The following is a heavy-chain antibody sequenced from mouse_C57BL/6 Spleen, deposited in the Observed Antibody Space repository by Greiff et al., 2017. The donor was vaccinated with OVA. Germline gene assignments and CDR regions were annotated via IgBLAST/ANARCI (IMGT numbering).Heavy chain of an antibody. CDR2: IDPETGGT. CDR1: GYTFTDYE. CDR3: TRSYGSSPAWFAY. D-gene: IGHD1-1*01. Sequence: QVQLKESGAELVRPGASVTLSCKASGYTFTDYEMHWVKQTPVHGLEWIGAIDPETGGTAYNQKFKGKAILTADQSSSTAYMELRSLTSEDSAVYYCTRSYGSSPAWFAYWGQGTLVTVSA. V-gene: IGHV1-15*01. J-gene: IGHJ3*01.